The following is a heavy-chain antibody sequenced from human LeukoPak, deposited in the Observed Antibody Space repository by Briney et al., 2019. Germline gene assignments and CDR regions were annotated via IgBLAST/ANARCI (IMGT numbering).Heavy chain of an antibody. Sequence: GGSLRLSCAASGFTFDDYTMHWVRQAPGKGLEWVSLISWDGGSTYYADSVKGRFTISRDNAKNSLYLQMNSLRAEDTAVYYCAKDRDFWTGYSHYYYMDVWGKGTTVTVSS. V-gene: IGHV3-43*01. CDR2: ISWDGGST. CDR1: GFTFDDYT. J-gene: IGHJ6*03. CDR3: AKDRDFWTGYSHYYYMDV. D-gene: IGHD3/OR15-3a*01.